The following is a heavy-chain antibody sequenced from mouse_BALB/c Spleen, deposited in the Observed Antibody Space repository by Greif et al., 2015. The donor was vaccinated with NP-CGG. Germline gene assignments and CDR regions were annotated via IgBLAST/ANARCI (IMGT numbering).Heavy chain of an antibody. Sequence: EVQLQQSGAELVRSGASVKLSCTASGFNIKDYYMHWVKQRPEQGLEWIGWIDPENGDTEYAPKFQGKATMTADTSSNTAYLQLSSLTSEDTAVYYCNANYGDYWGQGTTLTVSS. J-gene: IGHJ2*01. V-gene: IGHV14-4*02. CDR3: NANYGDY. D-gene: IGHD1-1*02. CDR2: IDPENGDT. CDR1: GFNIKDYY.